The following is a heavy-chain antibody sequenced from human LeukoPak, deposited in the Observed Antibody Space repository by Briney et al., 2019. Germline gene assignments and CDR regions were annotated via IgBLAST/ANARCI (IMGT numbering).Heavy chain of an antibody. V-gene: IGHV4-4*02. J-gene: IGHJ6*02. Sequence: PSGTLSLTCAVSGGSISSSNWWSWVRPPPGKGLEWIGEIYHSGSTNYNPSLESRVTMSVDTSKNQFSLKLTSVTAADTAVYYCARGRDYYGSGSYRRGYYYGMDVWGQGTTVSVSS. CDR1: GGSISSSNW. CDR2: IYHSGST. CDR3: ARGRDYYGSGSYRRGYYYGMDV. D-gene: IGHD3-10*01.